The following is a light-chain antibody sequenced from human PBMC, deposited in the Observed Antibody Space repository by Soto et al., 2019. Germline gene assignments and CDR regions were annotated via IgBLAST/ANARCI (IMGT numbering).Light chain of an antibody. CDR1: QSISSW. CDR2: KAS. CDR3: QQCNNWPLT. V-gene: IGKV1-5*03. Sequence: DIQMTQSPSTLSASVGDRVTITCRASQSISSWLAWYQQKPGKAPKLLIYKASSLESGVPSRFSGSGSGTEFTLTISSLQSEDFAVYYCQQCNNWPLTFGQGTKVDIK. J-gene: IGKJ1*01.